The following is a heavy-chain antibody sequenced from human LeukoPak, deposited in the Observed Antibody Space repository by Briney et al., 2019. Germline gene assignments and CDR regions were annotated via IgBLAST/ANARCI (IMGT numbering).Heavy chain of an antibody. CDR2: IYHSGST. V-gene: IGHV4-30-2*01. J-gene: IGHJ5*02. Sequence: PSETLSLTCTVSGGSISSGGYYWSWIRQPPGKGLEWIGYIYHSGSTYYNPSLKSRVTISVDRSKNQFSLKLSSVTAADTAVYYCAREMIVVVPAATSWFDPWGQGTLVTVSS. D-gene: IGHD2-2*01. CDR1: GGSISSGGYY. CDR3: AREMIVVVPAATSWFDP.